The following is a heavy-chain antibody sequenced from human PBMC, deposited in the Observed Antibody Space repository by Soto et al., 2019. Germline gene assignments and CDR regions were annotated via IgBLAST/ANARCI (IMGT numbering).Heavy chain of an antibody. CDR1: GYTFSNYG. J-gene: IGHJ5*02. V-gene: IGHV1-8*01. D-gene: IGHD2-2*01. CDR2: MSPNSGRT. CDR3: AILSGTSSTCYFSGWVDP. Sequence: SVKVSCKASGYTFSNYGINWVRQATGQGLEWMGWMSPNSGRTGYAQKFQGRVTMTRNTSSSTAYMELSSLRSEDTAVYYCAILSGTSSTCYFSGWVDPWSQGSRVTVSS.